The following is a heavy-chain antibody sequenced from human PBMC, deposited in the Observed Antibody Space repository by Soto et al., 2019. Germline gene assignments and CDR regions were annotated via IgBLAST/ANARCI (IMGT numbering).Heavy chain of an antibody. CDR3: AGIAVAAFDY. CDR1: GGTFSSYA. V-gene: IGHV1-69*13. J-gene: IGHJ4*02. Sequence: PVKASCKASGGTFSSYAISWVRQAPGQGLEWMGGIIPIFGTANYAQKFQGRVTITADESTSTAYMELSSLRSEDTAVYYCAGIAVAAFDYWGQGTLVTVSS. D-gene: IGHD6-19*01. CDR2: IIPIFGTA.